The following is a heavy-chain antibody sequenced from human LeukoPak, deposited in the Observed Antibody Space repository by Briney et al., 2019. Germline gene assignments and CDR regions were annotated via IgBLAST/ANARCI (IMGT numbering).Heavy chain of an antibody. CDR1: GFTVGTSY. V-gene: IGHV3-66*01. J-gene: IGHJ4*02. CDR3: ARIVGIASRGYFDY. Sequence: PGGSLRLSCVASGFTVGTSYMTWVRQAPGGGLECVSFIENTGTTYYADSVKGRFTISRDSSENTLYLQMNSLRAEDTAVYYCARIVGIASRGYFDYWGQGTLVTVSS. D-gene: IGHD3-10*01. CDR2: IENTGTT.